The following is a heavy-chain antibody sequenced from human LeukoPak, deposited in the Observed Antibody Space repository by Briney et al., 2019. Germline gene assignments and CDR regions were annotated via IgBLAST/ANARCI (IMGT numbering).Heavy chain of an antibody. V-gene: IGHV1-18*01. CDR2: ISAYNGNT. D-gene: IGHD4-17*01. CDR1: GYTFTSYS. CDR3: ARVGGDYGMDV. J-gene: IGHJ6*02. Sequence: ASVEVSCTASGYTFTSYSITWVRQAPGQGLEWMGWISAYNGNTNYAQKLQGRVTVTTDTSTSTVYMELRSLRSDDTAVYYCARVGGDYGMDVWGLGTTVTVSS.